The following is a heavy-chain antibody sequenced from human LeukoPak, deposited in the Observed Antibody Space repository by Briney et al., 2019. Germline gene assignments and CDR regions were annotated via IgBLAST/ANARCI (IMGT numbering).Heavy chain of an antibody. CDR2: IYTSGST. CDR3: ARSRPYSSGWYFDY. Sequence: SETLFLTCTVSGGSISSYYWSWIRQPAGKGLEWIGRIYTSGSTNYNPSLKSRVTMSVDTSKNQFSLKLSSVTAADTAVYYCARSRPYSSGWYFDYWGQGTLVTVSS. D-gene: IGHD6-19*01. CDR1: GGSISSYY. V-gene: IGHV4-4*07. J-gene: IGHJ4*02.